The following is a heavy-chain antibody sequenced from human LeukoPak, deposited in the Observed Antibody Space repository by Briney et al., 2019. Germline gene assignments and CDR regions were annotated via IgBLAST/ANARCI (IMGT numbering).Heavy chain of an antibody. J-gene: IGHJ4*02. CDR2: ISSSGRTF. CDR1: GFTVSSDY. Sequence: GGSLRLSCAASGFTVSSDYMSWVRQAPGKGLEWVSYISSSGRTFYYADSVKGRFTISRDNGKNSLYLQMNSLRVEDTAVYYCARDSRGSSWFFDYWGQGALVTVSS. CDR3: ARDSRGSSWFFDY. D-gene: IGHD6-13*01. V-gene: IGHV3-48*01.